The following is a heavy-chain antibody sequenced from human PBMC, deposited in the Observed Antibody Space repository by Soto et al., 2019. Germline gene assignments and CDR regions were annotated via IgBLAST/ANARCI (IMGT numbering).Heavy chain of an antibody. V-gene: IGHV1-2*02. CDR3: VRVESAGGDPFDP. D-gene: IGHD3-16*01. CDR1: GYTFSAYY. CDR2: INPNTGVT. Sequence: QVQLVQSGAEVKKPGASVKVSCKASGYTFSAYYMHWVRQAPGQGLEWMGWINPNTGVTNYAQKFQGRVTLTRDTSITTAYMELRRLTSDDTAVFYCVRVESAGGDPFDPWGQGTLVTVSS. J-gene: IGHJ5*02.